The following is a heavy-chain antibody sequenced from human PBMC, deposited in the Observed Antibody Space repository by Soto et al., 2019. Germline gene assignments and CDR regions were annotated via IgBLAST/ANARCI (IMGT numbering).Heavy chain of an antibody. V-gene: IGHV5-10-1*01. Sequence: GESLKISCKGSGYSFTSYWISWVRQMPGKGLEWMGRIDPSDSYTNYSPSFQGHVTISADKSISTAYLQWSSLKASDTAMYYCARFPYPYYYKSSGYSYGSWFDPWGQGTLVTVSS. J-gene: IGHJ5*02. CDR1: GYSFTSYW. CDR3: ARFPYPYYYKSSGYSYGSWFDP. D-gene: IGHD3-22*01. CDR2: IDPSDSYT.